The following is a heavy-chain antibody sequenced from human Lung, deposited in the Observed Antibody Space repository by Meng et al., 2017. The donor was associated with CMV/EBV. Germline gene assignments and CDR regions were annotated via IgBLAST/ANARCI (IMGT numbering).Heavy chain of an antibody. Sequence: SXXVSCKASGYTFTGYYMHWVRQAPGQGLEWMGWINPNSGGTNYAQKFQGRVTMTRDTSISTAYMELSRLRSDDTAVYYCARDMGYWNFDYWGQGTVVTVSS. CDR2: INPNSGGT. D-gene: IGHD3-22*01. CDR1: GYTFTGYY. V-gene: IGHV1-2*02. J-gene: IGHJ4*02. CDR3: ARDMGYWNFDY.